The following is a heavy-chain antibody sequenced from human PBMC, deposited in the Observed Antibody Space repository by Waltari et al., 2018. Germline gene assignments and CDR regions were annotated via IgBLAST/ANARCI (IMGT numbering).Heavy chain of an antibody. CDR1: GGSISSNNYY. D-gene: IGHD6-13*01. V-gene: IGHV4-39*01. J-gene: IGHJ6*02. CDR2: IYYSRGT. Sequence: QLQLQESGPGLVKPSETLSLTCAVSGGSISSNNYYWDWIRQPPGKGLEWNGSIYYSRGTDDKPSRKSRVTRAVDTSKNHFARKRGSVTAADTSLYYCARHSAYAGTGYYYGMDVWGQGTTVTVSS. CDR3: ARHSAYAGTGYYYGMDV.